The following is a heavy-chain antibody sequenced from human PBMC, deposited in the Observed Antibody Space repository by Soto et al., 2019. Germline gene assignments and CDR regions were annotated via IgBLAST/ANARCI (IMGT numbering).Heavy chain of an antibody. CDR3: ARDFAYFDS. V-gene: IGHV4-61*01. CDR2: VYHTGRT. J-gene: IGHJ4*02. Sequence: LXLXCTVSGGYFKSXSYSWSWIRQPPGKGLEWIGYVYHTGRTSYNPSLKSRVSISMDTSKNQFYLNLDSVTDADTAVYFCARDFAYFDSWGQGTLVTVSS. CDR1: GGYFKSXSYS. D-gene: IGHD3-3*01.